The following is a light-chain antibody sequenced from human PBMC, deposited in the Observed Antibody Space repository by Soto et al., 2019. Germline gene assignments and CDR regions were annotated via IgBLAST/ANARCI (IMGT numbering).Light chain of an antibody. CDR3: QQYSRSPST. Sequence: EIVLTQSPGTLSLSPGERATLSCRASQSVSSSYLVWYQQKPGQALRLLIYGASSRATGIPDRFSGSGSGTDFALTISRLEPEDFAVYYCQQYSRSPSTFGQGTKLEIK. J-gene: IGKJ2*01. V-gene: IGKV3-20*01. CDR2: GAS. CDR1: QSVSSSY.